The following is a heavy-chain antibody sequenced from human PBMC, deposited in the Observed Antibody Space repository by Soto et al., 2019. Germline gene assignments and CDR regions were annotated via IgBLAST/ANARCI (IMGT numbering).Heavy chain of an antibody. J-gene: IGHJ5*02. V-gene: IGHV4-59*08. D-gene: IGHD1-20*01. Sequence: QVQLQESGPGLVKPSETLSLTCTVSGVSITSYYWSWIRQPPGKGLEWIGYIYYSGSTNYNPSLKSRVTISIDTSKNQFSLKLSSVTATDTAVYYCARLRGVTGTTDWFDPWGQGTLVTVSS. CDR2: IYYSGST. CDR3: ARLRGVTGTTDWFDP. CDR1: GVSITSYY.